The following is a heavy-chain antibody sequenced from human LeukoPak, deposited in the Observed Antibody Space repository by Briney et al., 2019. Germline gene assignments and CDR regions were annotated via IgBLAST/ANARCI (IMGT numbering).Heavy chain of an antibody. D-gene: IGHD3-9*01. CDR2: ISWNSGSI. CDR3: ARDYDILTGYYVGGVDY. V-gene: IGHV3-9*01. CDR1: GFTFDDYA. Sequence: TGGSLRLSCAASGFTFDDYAMHWVRHAPGKGLEWVSGISWNSGSIGYADSVKGRFTISRDNAKNSLYLQMNSLRAEDTALYYCARDYDILTGYYVGGVDYWGQGTLVTVSS. J-gene: IGHJ4*02.